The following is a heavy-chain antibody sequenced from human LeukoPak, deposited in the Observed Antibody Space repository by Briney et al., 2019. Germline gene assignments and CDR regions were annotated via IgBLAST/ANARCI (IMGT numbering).Heavy chain of an antibody. J-gene: IGHJ6*02. CDR3: ARNPRAYYYYGMDV. V-gene: IGHV1-69*13. CDR1: GGTFSSYA. Sequence: ASVKVSCKASGGTFSSYAISWVRQAPGQGLEWMGGIIPIFGTANCAQKFQGRVTITADESTSTAYMELSSLRSEDTAVYYCARNPRAYYYYGMDVWGQGTTVTVSS. CDR2: IIPIFGTA.